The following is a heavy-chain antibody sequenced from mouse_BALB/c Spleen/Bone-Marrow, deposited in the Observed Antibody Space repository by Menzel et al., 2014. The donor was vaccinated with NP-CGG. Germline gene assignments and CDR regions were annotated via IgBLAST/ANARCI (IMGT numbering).Heavy chain of an antibody. CDR3: ARASQRGRPLFFDY. Sequence: QLQQSGPELVKPGASVKMSCKSSGYTFTSYVMHWVKQKPGQGLEWIGYIIPYNDGTKNTEKFKGKATLTSDKSSSTEDIELSRLTAQDTALSYRARASQRGRPLFFDYWGVCTTLTVSS. J-gene: IGHJ2*01. CDR1: GYTFTSYV. V-gene: IGHV1-14*01. CDR2: IIPYNDGT. D-gene: IGHD1-1*01.